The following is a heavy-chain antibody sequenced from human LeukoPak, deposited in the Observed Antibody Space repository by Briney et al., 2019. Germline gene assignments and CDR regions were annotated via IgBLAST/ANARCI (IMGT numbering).Heavy chain of an antibody. CDR3: ARGLWASPAD. CDR2: MYSGGST. J-gene: IGHJ4*02. CDR1: GFTVISNY. D-gene: IGHD3-16*01. V-gene: IGHV3-53*01. Sequence: SGGSLRLSCAASGFTVISNYMSWVRQAPGKGLEWVSVMYSGGSTYYADSVKGRFTISRDNSENTLYLQMNSLRAEDTAVYYCARGLWASPADWGQGTLVTVSS.